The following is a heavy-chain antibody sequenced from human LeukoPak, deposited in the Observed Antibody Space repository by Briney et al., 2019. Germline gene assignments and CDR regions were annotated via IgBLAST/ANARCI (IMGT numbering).Heavy chain of an antibody. V-gene: IGHV3-11*01. CDR1: GFTFSDYY. J-gene: IGHJ5*02. D-gene: IGHD1-26*01. CDR2: VSRRGSTI. CDR3: ARARRWELLADP. Sequence: GSLRFSFAASGFTFSDYYMSWIRQAPGKGLEWVSYVSRRGSTIYYADSVKGRFTISRDNAKTSLYLQMNSLRAEDTAVYYCARARRWELLADPWGQGTLVTVSS.